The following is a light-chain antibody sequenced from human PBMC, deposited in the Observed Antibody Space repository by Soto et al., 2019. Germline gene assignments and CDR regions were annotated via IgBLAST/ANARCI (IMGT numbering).Light chain of an antibody. Sequence: VLTQTALSSPVTLGQSASISCRSSHGLVHSSGNTYLSWLHQRPGQPPRLLFFKVSERFAGAPDRFSAGGAGTHFTLTISSVEAGDVGVYYCLQSTHFPCTFGQGTKVEV. J-gene: IGKJ1*01. CDR2: KVS. CDR3: LQSTHFPCT. V-gene: IGKV2-24*01. CDR1: HGLVHSSGNTY.